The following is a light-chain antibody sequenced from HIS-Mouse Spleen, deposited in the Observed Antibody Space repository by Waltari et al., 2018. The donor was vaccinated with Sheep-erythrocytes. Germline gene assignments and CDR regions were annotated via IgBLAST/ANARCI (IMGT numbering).Light chain of an antibody. J-gene: IGLJ3*02. Sequence: QSALTQPASVSGSPGQSITISCTGTSSDVGSYNLVSWYQQHPGKAPKLMIYEGSKRPSGVSNRFSGSKSGKTASLTISGLQAEDEADYYCCSYAGSSTPWVFGGGTKLTFL. CDR1: SSDVGSYNL. V-gene: IGLV2-23*01. CDR2: EGS. CDR3: CSYAGSSTPWV.